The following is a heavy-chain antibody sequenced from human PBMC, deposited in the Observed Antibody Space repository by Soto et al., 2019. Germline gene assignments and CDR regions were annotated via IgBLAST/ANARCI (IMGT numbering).Heavy chain of an antibody. CDR1: GGSVSSGSYY. CDR2: IYYSGST. V-gene: IGHV4-61*01. CDR3: ARLWIYDSSAHFDY. J-gene: IGHJ4*02. D-gene: IGHD3-22*01. Sequence: SETLSLTCTVSGGSVSSGSYYWSWIRQPPGKGLEWIGYIYYSGSTNYNPSLKSRVAISVDTSKNQFSLKLSSVTAADTAVYYCARLWIYDSSAHFDYWGQGTLVTAPQ.